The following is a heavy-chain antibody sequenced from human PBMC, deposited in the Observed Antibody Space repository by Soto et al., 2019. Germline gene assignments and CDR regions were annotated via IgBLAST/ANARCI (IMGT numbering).Heavy chain of an antibody. Sequence: QVQLQESGPGLVKPSETLSLTCSVSGGSISNYSWNWIRQSPGKGLEWIGHIHYSGNTNYNPSLKSRLTISVDTSKSQFSLKLSSVSAADTAVYYCARGMITFGGLIQRSYYYGMDVWGQGTTVTVSS. D-gene: IGHD3-16*01. J-gene: IGHJ6*02. CDR1: GGSISNYS. CDR3: ARGMITFGGLIQRSYYYGMDV. V-gene: IGHV4-59*01. CDR2: IHYSGNT.